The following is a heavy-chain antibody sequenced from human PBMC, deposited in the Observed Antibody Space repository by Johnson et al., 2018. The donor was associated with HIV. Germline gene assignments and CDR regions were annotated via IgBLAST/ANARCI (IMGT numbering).Heavy chain of an antibody. D-gene: IGHD2-21*02. CDR3: ARAPRAFCDGDCYPNAFGI. J-gene: IGHJ3*02. CDR1: GFTFSSYA. V-gene: IGHV3-30*14. CDR2: ISYDGSNK. Sequence: QVQLVESGGGVVQPGRSLRLSCAASGFTFSSYAMHWVRQAPGKGLEWVAVISYDGSNKYYADSVKGRFTISRDNSRNTVSLQMIILRPKDTAMYYCARAPRAFCDGDCYPNAFGIWGQGTMVTVSS.